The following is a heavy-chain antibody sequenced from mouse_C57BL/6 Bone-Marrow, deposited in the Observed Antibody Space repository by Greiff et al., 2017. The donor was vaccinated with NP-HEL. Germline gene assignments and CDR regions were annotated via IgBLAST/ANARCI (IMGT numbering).Heavy chain of an antibody. CDR2: ITHSGET. Sequence: VQLQESGPGLVKPSQSLFLTCSITGFPITSGYYWIWIRQSPGKPLEWMGYITHSGETFYNPSLQSPISITRETSKNQFFLQLNSVTTEDTAMYYCAGDELLLRPWFAYWGQGTLVTVSA. V-gene: IGHV12-3*01. CDR1: GFPITSGYY. D-gene: IGHD1-1*01. CDR3: AGDELLLRPWFAY. J-gene: IGHJ3*01.